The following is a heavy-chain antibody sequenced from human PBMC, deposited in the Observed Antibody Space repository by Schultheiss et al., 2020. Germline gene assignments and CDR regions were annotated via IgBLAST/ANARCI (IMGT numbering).Heavy chain of an antibody. CDR1: GYSFTSYW. D-gene: IGHD2/OR15-2a*01. CDR3: AREDYLNWFDP. Sequence: GGSLRLSCKGSGYSFTSYWIGWVRQMPGKGLEWMGIIYPGDSDTRYSPSFQGQVTISADKSISTAYLQWSSLKASDTAVYYCAREDYLNWFDPWGQGTLVTVSS. CDR2: IYPGDSDT. J-gene: IGHJ5*02. V-gene: IGHV5-51*01.